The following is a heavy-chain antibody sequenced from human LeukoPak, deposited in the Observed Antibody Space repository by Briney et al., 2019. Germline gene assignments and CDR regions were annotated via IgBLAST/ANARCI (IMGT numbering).Heavy chain of an antibody. Sequence: GGSLRLSCAASGFTLSYDWMTWVRQAPGKGLEWVSAISGSGGSTYYADSVKGRFTVSRDNSKNTLYLQMNSLRAEDTAVYYCAKSMVRGVSLLDYWGQGTLVTVSS. V-gene: IGHV3-23*01. J-gene: IGHJ4*02. CDR1: GFTLSYDW. CDR2: ISGSGGST. CDR3: AKSMVRGVSLLDY. D-gene: IGHD3-10*01.